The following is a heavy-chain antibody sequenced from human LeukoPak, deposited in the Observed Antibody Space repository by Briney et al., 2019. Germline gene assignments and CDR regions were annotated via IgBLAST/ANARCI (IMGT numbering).Heavy chain of an antibody. D-gene: IGHD1-26*01. CDR2: ISYSGSI. CDR1: LGSISSRPYY. Sequence: PSETLSLTCTVSLGSISSRPYYWGWVRQPPGKGLEWIGSISYSGSIHYNPSLKSRVTISVDTSKNHFSLRLSSVTAADTAVYYCATLESGDYYFDYWGQGTLVTVSS. J-gene: IGHJ4*02. V-gene: IGHV4-39*01. CDR3: ATLESGDYYFDY.